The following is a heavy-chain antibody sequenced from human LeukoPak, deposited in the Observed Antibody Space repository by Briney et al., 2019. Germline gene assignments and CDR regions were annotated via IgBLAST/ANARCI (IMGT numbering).Heavy chain of an antibody. V-gene: IGHV4-34*01. J-gene: IGHJ6*03. CDR1: GGSFSNYY. D-gene: IGHD1-7*01. CDR2: INDSGRT. Sequence: SETLSLTCAVYGGSFSNYYWSWIRQPPGKGLEWIGEINDSGRTNYNPSLMSRVAVSVDTSKNQFSLRLTSVTATDTAVYYCARRWNYGRNYYIDVWGNGATVSVSS. CDR3: ARRWNYGRNYYIDV.